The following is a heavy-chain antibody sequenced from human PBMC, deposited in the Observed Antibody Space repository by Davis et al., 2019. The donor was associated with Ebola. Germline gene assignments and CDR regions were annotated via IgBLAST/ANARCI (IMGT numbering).Heavy chain of an antibody. Sequence: PGGSLRLSCVASGFTFSGYAMHWVRQAPGKGLEWVAVISYDGSNKYYADSVKGRFTISRDNSQNTLSLQMNSLRAEDTAVYYCAKVRWSELPSGNIDYWGQGTLVTVSS. CDR1: GFTFSGYA. V-gene: IGHV3-30*04. CDR3: AKVRWSELPSGNIDY. CDR2: ISYDGSNK. J-gene: IGHJ4*02. D-gene: IGHD1-26*01.